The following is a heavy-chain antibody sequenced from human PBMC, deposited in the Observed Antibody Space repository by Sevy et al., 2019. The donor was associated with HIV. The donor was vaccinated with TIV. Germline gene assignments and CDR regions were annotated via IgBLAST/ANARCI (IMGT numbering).Heavy chain of an antibody. V-gene: IGHV3-11*01. Sequence: GGSLRLSCAASGFTFSDYYMSWIRQAPGKGLEWVSYTSSSCSTLYYADSVKGRLPISRDNAKNSLYLQMDSLRAEDTAVYFCARGFPFFDYWGQGTLVTVSS. CDR1: GFTFSDYY. CDR3: ARGFPFFDY. J-gene: IGHJ4*02. CDR2: TSSSCSTL.